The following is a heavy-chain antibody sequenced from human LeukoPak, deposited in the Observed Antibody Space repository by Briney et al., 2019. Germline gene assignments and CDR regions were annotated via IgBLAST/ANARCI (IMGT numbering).Heavy chain of an antibody. D-gene: IGHD6-19*01. CDR1: GFTFSDYY. CDR3: ARDLRYSSGFFDY. Sequence: PGGSLRLSCAASGFTFSDYYMNWIRQAPGKGLEWVSSISSSSTYTDYADSVKGRFTISRDNAKNSLYLQMNSLRAEDTAVYYCARDLRYSSGFFDYWGQGTLVTVSS. CDR2: ISSSSTYT. V-gene: IGHV3-11*06. J-gene: IGHJ4*02.